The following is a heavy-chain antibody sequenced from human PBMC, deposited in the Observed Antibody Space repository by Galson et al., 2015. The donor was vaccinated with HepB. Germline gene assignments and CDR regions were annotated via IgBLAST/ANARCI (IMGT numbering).Heavy chain of an antibody. CDR2: TDWDDDE. D-gene: IGHD4-11*01. CDR3: ARTVISTSASAVRFDY. CDR1: GFSLTTNKMC. J-gene: IGHJ4*02. Sequence: PALVKPTQTLTLTCTFSGFSLTTNKMCVSWIRQPPGKALEWLARTDWDDDEFYSTSLKTRLTISKDTSKNQVVLTMTNMEPVDTATHFCARTVISTSASAVRFDYWGQGSLVTVSS. V-gene: IGHV2-70*17.